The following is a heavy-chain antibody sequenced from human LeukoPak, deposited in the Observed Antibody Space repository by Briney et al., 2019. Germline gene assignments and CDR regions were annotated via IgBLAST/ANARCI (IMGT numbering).Heavy chain of an antibody. CDR2: INPNSGGT. D-gene: IGHD3-9*01. J-gene: IGHJ4*02. Sequence: ASVKVSCKASGYTFTGYYMHWVRQAPGQGLEWMGWINPNSGGTNYAQKFQGRVTMARDTSISTAYMELSRLRSDDTAVYYCARGVGYFDPLPPEYWGQGTLVTVSS. V-gene: IGHV1-2*02. CDR1: GYTFTGYY. CDR3: ARGVGYFDPLPPEY.